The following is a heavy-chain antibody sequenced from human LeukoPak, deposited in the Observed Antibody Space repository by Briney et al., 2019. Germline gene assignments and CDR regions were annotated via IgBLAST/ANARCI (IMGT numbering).Heavy chain of an antibody. CDR1: GFTLSSYG. V-gene: IGHV3-33*01. J-gene: IGHJ5*02. Sequence: PGGSLRLSCAASGFTLSSYGMHWVRPAPPKGLAWVAVIWYVGSNKYYADSVKGRFTISRDNSKKTLYPQMNSLRAHDTALYYCARDRGCSSTSCYLGWFDPWRQGTLVTVPS. D-gene: IGHD2-2*01. CDR3: ARDRGCSSTSCYLGWFDP. CDR2: IWYVGSNK.